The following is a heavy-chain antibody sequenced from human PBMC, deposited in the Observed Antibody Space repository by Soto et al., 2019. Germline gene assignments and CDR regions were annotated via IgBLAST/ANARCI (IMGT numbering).Heavy chain of an antibody. CDR1: GFTFSSYG. J-gene: IGHJ4*02. CDR3: ARGVGYYDSSAHDY. V-gene: IGHV3-33*01. Sequence: GGSLRLSCAASGFTFSSYGMHWVRQAPGKGLEWVAVIWYDGSNKYYADSVKGRFTISRDNSKNTLYLQMNSLRAEDTAVYYCARGVGYYDSSAHDYWGQGTLVTVSS. D-gene: IGHD3-22*01. CDR2: IWYDGSNK.